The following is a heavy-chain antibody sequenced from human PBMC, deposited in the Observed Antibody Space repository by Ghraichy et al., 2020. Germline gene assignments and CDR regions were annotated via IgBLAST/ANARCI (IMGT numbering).Heavy chain of an antibody. Sequence: GGSLRLSCAASGFTFSSYTMNWVRQAPGKGLEWVSSISSSGSFIYYADSVKGQFTISRDNAKNSMYLQMSSLRAEDTAVYYCARGDVRGTYQLYFFDYWCQGTLVTVSS. CDR2: ISSSGSFI. V-gene: IGHV3-21*01. CDR3: ARGDVRGTYQLYFFDY. D-gene: IGHD3-16*02. CDR1: GFTFSSYT. J-gene: IGHJ4*02.